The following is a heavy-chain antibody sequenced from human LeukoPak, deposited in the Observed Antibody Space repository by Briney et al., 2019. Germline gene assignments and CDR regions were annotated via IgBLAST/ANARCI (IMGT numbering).Heavy chain of an antibody. J-gene: IGHJ4*02. CDR1: GFTFSSYG. CDR2: ISGSGGST. CDR3: AKDETNWVVVITRFYFDY. D-gene: IGHD3-22*01. Sequence: GGSLRLSCAASGFTFSSYGMSWVRQAPGKGLEWVSAISGSGGSTYYADSVKGRFTISRDNSKNTLYLQMNSLRAEDTAVYYCAKDETNWVVVITRFYFDYWGQGTLVTVSS. V-gene: IGHV3-23*01.